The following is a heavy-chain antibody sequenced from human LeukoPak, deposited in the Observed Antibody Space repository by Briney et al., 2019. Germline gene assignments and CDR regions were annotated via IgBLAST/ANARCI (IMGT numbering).Heavy chain of an antibody. CDR2: IIPIFGTA. CDR3: ARAIMNYYDSSGRDAFDI. D-gene: IGHD3-22*01. V-gene: IGHV1-69*05. CDR1: GGTFSSYA. J-gene: IGHJ3*02. Sequence: SVKLSCKASGGTFSSYAISWVRQAPGQGLEWMGRIIPIFGTANYAQKFQGRVTITTDESTSTAYMELSSLRSEDTAVYYCARAIMNYYDSSGRDAFDIWGQGTMVTVSS.